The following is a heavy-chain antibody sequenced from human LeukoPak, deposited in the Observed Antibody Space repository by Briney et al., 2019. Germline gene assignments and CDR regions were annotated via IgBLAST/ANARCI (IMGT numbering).Heavy chain of an antibody. CDR1: TLTVSTNS. V-gene: IGHV3-53*01. J-gene: IGHJ6*02. CDR3: TRDGGERYCSGGSCYLSWCMDV. D-gene: IGHD2-15*01. Sequence: GGSLRLSCVASTLTVSTNSMSWVRQAPGKGLEWVSVIYGGGSTYYADSVKGRFTISRDNSKNTLYLQMNSLRAEDTAVYYCTRDGGERYCSGGSCYLSWCMDVWGQGTTVTVSS. CDR2: IYGGGST.